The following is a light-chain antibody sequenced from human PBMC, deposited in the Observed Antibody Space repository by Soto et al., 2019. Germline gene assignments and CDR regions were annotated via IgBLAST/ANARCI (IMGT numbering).Light chain of an antibody. CDR3: QRRSNWPLT. Sequence: EIEMTQSPATLSVSPGQRATLSCRASQSVSNYLAWYQQKPGQAPRLLIYDASNRATGIPARFSGSGSGTDFTLTISSLEPEDFAVYYCQRRSNWPLTFGGGTKVDIK. CDR2: DAS. CDR1: QSVSNY. J-gene: IGKJ4*01. V-gene: IGKV3-11*01.